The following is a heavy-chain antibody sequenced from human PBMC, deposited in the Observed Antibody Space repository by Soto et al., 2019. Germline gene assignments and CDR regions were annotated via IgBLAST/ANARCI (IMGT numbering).Heavy chain of an antibody. J-gene: IGHJ4*02. CDR3: ARSPRSSPYFDY. D-gene: IGHD6-13*01. V-gene: IGHV5-51*01. Sequence: GESLKISCQCSGYTFSNFWIGWVRQLPGKGLEWMGIIYPGDHETRYSPSFHGKVTISADKSINTAYLQWNSLEAPDTAFYFCARSPRSSPYFDYWGQGALVTVSS. CDR2: IYPGDHET. CDR1: GYTFSNFW.